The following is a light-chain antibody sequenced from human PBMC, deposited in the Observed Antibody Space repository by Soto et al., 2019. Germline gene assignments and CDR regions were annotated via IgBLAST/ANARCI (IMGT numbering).Light chain of an antibody. CDR3: QQRTDRPPWT. J-gene: IGKJ1*01. V-gene: IGKV3-11*02. CDR1: QSIGLA. CDR2: DAS. Sequence: EIVLTQSPATLSLSPGERATLSCRASQSIGLAIAWYQHKPGQAPRLLIFDASHRATGIPARFRGSGSGRDFTLSISSLEPEDFAVYYCQQRTDRPPWTFGQGTKVESK.